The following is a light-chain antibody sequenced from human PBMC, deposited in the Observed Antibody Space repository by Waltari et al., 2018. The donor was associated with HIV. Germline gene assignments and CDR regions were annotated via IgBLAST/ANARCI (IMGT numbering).Light chain of an antibody. CDR1: QDISKY. J-gene: IGKJ3*01. CDR2: DAS. CDR3: QHYDKLPAGIFT. Sequence: DIQMTQSPSSLSASGGDRVTITCQASQDISKYLNWYQQKPGKAPKLLIYDASNLETGVPSMFSGSGSGTDFTFTISSLQPEDIATYYCQHYDKLPAGIFTFGPGTKVDIK. V-gene: IGKV1-33*01.